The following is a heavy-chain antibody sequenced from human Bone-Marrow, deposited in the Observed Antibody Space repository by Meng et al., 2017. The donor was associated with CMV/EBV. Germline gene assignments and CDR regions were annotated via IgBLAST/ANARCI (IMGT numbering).Heavy chain of an antibody. Sequence: GGSLRLSCVASGFIFSSYTMTWVRQAPGKGLEWVSGISGRGDSTYFADSVKGRFTISRDNSKNTLYLHMNSLRVEDTAVYYCARSSENYYYYGMDVWGQGTTVTVSS. CDR1: GFIFSSYT. V-gene: IGHV3-23*01. CDR3: ARSSENYYYYGMDV. D-gene: IGHD1-14*01. CDR2: ISGRGDST. J-gene: IGHJ6*02.